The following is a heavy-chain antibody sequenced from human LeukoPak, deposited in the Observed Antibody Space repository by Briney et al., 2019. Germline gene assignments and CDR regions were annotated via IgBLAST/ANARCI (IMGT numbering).Heavy chain of an antibody. CDR3: ARDYLAQGPQYTPLDY. V-gene: IGHV3-21*01. CDR2: ISSSSSYI. Sequence: GGSLRLSCAAPGFTFSSYSMNWVRQAPGKGLEWVSSISSSSSYIYYADSVKGRFTISRDNAKNSLYLQMNSLRAEDTAVYYCARDYLAQGPQYTPLDYWGQGTLVTVSS. CDR1: GFTFSSYS. J-gene: IGHJ4*02. D-gene: IGHD5-24*01.